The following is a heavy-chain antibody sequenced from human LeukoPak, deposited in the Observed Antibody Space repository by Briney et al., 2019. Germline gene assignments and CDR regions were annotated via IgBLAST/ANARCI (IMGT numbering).Heavy chain of an antibody. CDR3: VRDRELTF. V-gene: IGHV4-34*11. J-gene: IGHJ4*02. Sequence: SETLSLTCAVYGGSFSGYYWSWIRQHPGKGLEWIGYIYYSGSTIYNPSLKSRVSISVDTSKNQFSLKLNSVTAADTAVYFCVRDRELTFWSQGTLVTVSS. CDR1: GGSFSGYY. CDR2: IYYSGST. D-gene: IGHD1-26*01.